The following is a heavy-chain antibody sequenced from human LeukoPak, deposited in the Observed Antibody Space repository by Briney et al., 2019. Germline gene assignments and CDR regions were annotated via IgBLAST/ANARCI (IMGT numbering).Heavy chain of an antibody. CDR3: ARVRIAAAGTVRYFQH. CDR1: GGSISSYY. CDR2: IYYSGST. D-gene: IGHD6-13*01. J-gene: IGHJ1*01. V-gene: IGHV4-59*01. Sequence: SETLSLTCTVSGGSISSYYWSWIRQHPGKGLEWIGYIYYSGSTNYNPSLKSRVTISVDTSKNQFSLKLSSVTAADTAVYYCARVRIAAAGTVRYFQHWGQGTLVTVSS.